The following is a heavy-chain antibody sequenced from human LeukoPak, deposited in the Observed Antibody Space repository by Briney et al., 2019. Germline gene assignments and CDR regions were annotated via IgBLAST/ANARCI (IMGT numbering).Heavy chain of an antibody. Sequence: GGSLRLSCAASGFTFSDYSMNWVRQPPGKGLEWVSSISSRSSYISYADSVKGRFTISRDNAKNSLYLEMNSLRAEDTAVYYCVRDRSGSYPYYIDFWGQGSLLTASS. V-gene: IGHV3-21*01. D-gene: IGHD1-26*01. CDR2: ISSRSSYI. J-gene: IGHJ4*02. CDR3: VRDRSGSYPYYIDF. CDR1: GFTFSDYS.